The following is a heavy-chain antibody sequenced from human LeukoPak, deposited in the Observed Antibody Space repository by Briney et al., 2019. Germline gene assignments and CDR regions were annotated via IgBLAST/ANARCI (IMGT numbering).Heavy chain of an antibody. V-gene: IGHV3-9*01. CDR1: GFTFDDYA. J-gene: IGHJ3*01. CDR3: ARDWGTWHAFDF. D-gene: IGHD3-16*01. CDR2: ISWNSGSI. Sequence: GGSLRLSCAASGFTFDDYAMHWVRQAPGKGLEWVSGISWNSGSIGYADSVKGRFTISRDNSKNTLYLQMNSLRAEDTAVYYCARDWGTWHAFDFWGQGTVVTVSS.